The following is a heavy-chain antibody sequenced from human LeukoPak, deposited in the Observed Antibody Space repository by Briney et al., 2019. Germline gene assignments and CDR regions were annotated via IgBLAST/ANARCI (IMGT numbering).Heavy chain of an antibody. D-gene: IGHD3-22*01. J-gene: IGHJ4*02. V-gene: IGHV1-69*13. CDR2: IIPIFGTA. CDR1: GGTFSSYA. CDR3: ASGPYYYDSSGYMPY. Sequence: ASVKVSCKASGGTFSSYAISWVRQAPGQGLEWMGGIIPIFGTANYAQKFQGRVTITADESTSTAYMELSSLRSEDTAVYYCASGPYYYDSSGYMPYWGQGTLVTVSP.